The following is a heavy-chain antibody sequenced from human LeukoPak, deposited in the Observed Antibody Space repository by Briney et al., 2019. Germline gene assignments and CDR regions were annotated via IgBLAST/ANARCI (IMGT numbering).Heavy chain of an antibody. J-gene: IGHJ4*02. CDR1: GFTFSTYG. CDR2: IWSDGSNK. Sequence: PGGSLRLPCAASGFTFSTYGIHWVRQAPGKGLEWVAVIWSDGSNKYHADSVKGRFTISRDNSRNTVYLLMDSLRLEDTAVYYCARWGTSSLDYWGQGTLVTVSS. CDR3: ARWGTSSLDY. V-gene: IGHV3-33*08. D-gene: IGHD6-6*01.